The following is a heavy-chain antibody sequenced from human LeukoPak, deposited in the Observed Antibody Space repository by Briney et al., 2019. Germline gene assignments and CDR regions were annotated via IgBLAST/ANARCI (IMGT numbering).Heavy chain of an antibody. V-gene: IGHV1-69*13. D-gene: IGHD3-10*01. CDR1: GGTFSSYP. CDR2: IIPIFGTA. CDR3: AREFGVRGVMPYYFDY. Sequence: SVKASCKASGGTFSSYPISWVRQAPGQGLEWMGRIIPIFGTANYAQKFQGRVTIPADESTSTAYMELSSLRSEDTAVYYCAREFGVRGVMPYYFDYWGQGTLVTVSS. J-gene: IGHJ4*02.